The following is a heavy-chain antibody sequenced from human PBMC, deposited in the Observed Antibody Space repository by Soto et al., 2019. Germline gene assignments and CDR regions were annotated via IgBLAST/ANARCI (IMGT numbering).Heavy chain of an antibody. CDR1: GYSFTSYW. Sequence: PGESLKISCKGSGYSFTSYWISWVRQMPGKGLEWMGIIYPGDSDTRYSPSFQGQVTISADKSISTAYLQWSSLKASDTAMYYCARLFTGYCTNGVCYSSWFDPWGQGTLVTVSS. V-gene: IGHV5-51*01. D-gene: IGHD2-8*01. CDR3: ARLFTGYCTNGVCYSSWFDP. J-gene: IGHJ5*02. CDR2: IYPGDSDT.